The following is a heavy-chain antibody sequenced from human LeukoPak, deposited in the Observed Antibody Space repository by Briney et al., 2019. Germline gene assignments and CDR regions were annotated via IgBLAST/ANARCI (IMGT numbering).Heavy chain of an antibody. Sequence: SDTLSLTCTVSGDSISSYYWSWIRQPPGKGLEWIGYFYYSGSTNYNPSLKSRVTISVDTSKNQVSLKLSSVTAADTAIYYCTRYQPLLFDYWGQGTLVTVSS. V-gene: IGHV4-59*08. CDR3: TRYQPLLFDY. D-gene: IGHD2-21*02. CDR1: GDSISSYY. CDR2: FYYSGST. J-gene: IGHJ4*02.